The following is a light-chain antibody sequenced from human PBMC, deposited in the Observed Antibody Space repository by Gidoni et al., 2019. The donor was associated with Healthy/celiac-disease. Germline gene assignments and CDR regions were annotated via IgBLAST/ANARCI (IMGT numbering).Light chain of an antibody. V-gene: IGKV1-9*01. CDR2: AAS. CDR1: QGISSS. CDR3: QQLNSYPLSYT. Sequence: DIQLTQAPSFLSASVGDRVTITCRASQGISSSLDWYQQKPGKAPKLLIYAASTLQSGVPSRYSGSGSGTEFTLTISSLQPEDFATYYCQQLNSYPLSYTFGQGTKLEIK. J-gene: IGKJ2*01.